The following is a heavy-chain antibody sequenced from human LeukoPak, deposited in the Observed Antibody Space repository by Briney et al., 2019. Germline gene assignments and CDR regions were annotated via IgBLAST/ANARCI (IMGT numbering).Heavy chain of an antibody. CDR2: IYYSGST. J-gene: IGHJ4*02. V-gene: IGHV4-31*03. CDR3: ARDSSGYSSLDY. Sequence: SETLSLTCTVSGGSFSSGGYYWSWLRQHPGMGLEWIGYIYYSGSTYYNPSLKSRVTISVDTSKNQFSLKLSSVTAADTAVYYCARDSSGYSSLDYWGQGTLVTVSS. D-gene: IGHD3-22*01. CDR1: GGSFSSGGYY.